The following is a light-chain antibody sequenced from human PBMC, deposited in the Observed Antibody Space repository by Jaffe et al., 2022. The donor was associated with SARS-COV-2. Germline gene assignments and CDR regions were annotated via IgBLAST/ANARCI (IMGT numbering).Light chain of an antibody. CDR1: SSDVGASNH. J-gene: IGLJ2*01. CDR2: EVT. V-gene: IGLV2-8*01. CDR3: RSRAGSNS. Sequence: QSALTQPPSASGSPGQSVTISCTGASSDVGASNHVSWYQQPPGKAPKFLIYEVTKRPSGVPDRFSGSKSGNTASLTVSGLQAQHDIDSYCRSRAGSNSFGGRAKLTVL.